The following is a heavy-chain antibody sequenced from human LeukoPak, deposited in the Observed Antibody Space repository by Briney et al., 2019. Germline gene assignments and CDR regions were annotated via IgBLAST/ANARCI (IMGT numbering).Heavy chain of an antibody. CDR2: INHSGST. V-gene: IGHV4-34*01. CDR3: ARGRITLYCSGGSCYSERGPYYFDY. Sequence: SETLSLTCAVYGGSFSGYYWSWIRQPPGKGLEWIGGINHSGSTNYNPPLKSRVTISVDTSKNQFSLKLSSVTAADTAVYYCARGRITLYCSGGSCYSERGPYYFDYWGQGTLVTVSS. J-gene: IGHJ4*02. D-gene: IGHD2-15*01. CDR1: GGSFSGYY.